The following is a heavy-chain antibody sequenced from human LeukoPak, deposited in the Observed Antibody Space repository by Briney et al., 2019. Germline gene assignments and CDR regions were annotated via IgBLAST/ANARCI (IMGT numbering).Heavy chain of an antibody. CDR3: ARDPSLRAPIIVAGTDYLDY. V-gene: IGHV1-18*01. CDR2: ISGHNGKT. Sequence: ASVKVSCKASGYTFTSYGISWVRQAPGQGLEWMGWISGHNGKTSYVQKFQGRVTMTTDTSTSTAYMELRSLRSDDTAVYYRARDPSLRAPIIVAGTDYLDYWGQGTLVTVSS. CDR1: GYTFTSYG. J-gene: IGHJ4*02. D-gene: IGHD6-19*01.